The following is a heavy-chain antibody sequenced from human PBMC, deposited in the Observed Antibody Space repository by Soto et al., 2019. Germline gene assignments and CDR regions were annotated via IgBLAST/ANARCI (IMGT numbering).Heavy chain of an antibody. J-gene: IGHJ6*02. CDR2: IFYRGNT. Sequence: SETLSLTCTASGGSVSGYYWSWIRQPPGKGLEWIGYIFYRGNTLYNPSLQSRVTISVDTSNNQFSLSLSSVTAADTAVYYCTRHAIIPKLQYGMDVWGQGASVTVSS. V-gene: IGHV4-59*02. CDR1: GGSVSGYY. CDR3: TRHAIIPKLQYGMDV. D-gene: IGHD1-1*01.